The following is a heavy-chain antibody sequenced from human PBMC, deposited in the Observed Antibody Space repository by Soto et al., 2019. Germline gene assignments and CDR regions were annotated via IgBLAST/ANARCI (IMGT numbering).Heavy chain of an antibody. D-gene: IGHD3-3*01. CDR2: IYYSGST. J-gene: IGHJ4*02. CDR3: AREGHASYDFWSGYKVFDY. Sequence: SETLSLTCTVSGGSISSYYWSWIRQPPGKGLEWIGYIYYSGSTNYNPSLKSRVTISVDTSKNQFSLKLSSVTAADTAVYYCAREGHASYDFWSGYKVFDYWGQGTLVTVSS. CDR1: GGSISSYY. V-gene: IGHV4-59*01.